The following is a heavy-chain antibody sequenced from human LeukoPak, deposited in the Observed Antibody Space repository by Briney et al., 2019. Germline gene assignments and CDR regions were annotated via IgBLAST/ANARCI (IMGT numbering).Heavy chain of an antibody. D-gene: IGHD6-6*01. CDR3: ARDSSSSFDY. J-gene: IGHJ4*02. Sequence: ASVKVSCKASGYTFTAYYMHWVRQAPGQGPEWMGWINPNNGGTKYAQKFQGRVTVTRDASISTAYMELSRLISDDTAVYYCARDSSSSFDYWGQGTLVTVSS. CDR2: INPNNGGT. CDR1: GYTFTAYY. V-gene: IGHV1-2*02.